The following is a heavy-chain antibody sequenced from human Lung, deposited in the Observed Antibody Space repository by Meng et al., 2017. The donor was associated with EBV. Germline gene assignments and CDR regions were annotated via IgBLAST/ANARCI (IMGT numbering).Heavy chain of an antibody. Sequence: VPLVGAGGGLVQPGGSLKLSCEVSGFTFSAYWMHWVRLTPGKGLEWVSRINSDGSRTNFADSVKGRFSISRDNAKNTLHLQMSSLKAEDTAVYYCARDPSSSHHVWFDPWGQGTLVTVSS. CDR1: GFTFSAYW. J-gene: IGHJ5*02. CDR2: INSDGSRT. D-gene: IGHD6-6*01. CDR3: ARDPSSSHHVWFDP. V-gene: IGHV3-74*01.